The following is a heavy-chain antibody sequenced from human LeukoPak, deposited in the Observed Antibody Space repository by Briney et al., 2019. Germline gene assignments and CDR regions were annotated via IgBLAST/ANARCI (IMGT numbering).Heavy chain of an antibody. Sequence: SETLSLTCAVYGGSFSGYYWSWIRQSPGKGLEWIGEIYHSGSTNYNSSLKSRVTMSIDTSKNQFSLKLSSVTAADTAVYYCARDGYYYGSGSSQTIDYWGQGTLVTVSS. CDR3: ARDGYYYGSGSSQTIDY. CDR2: IYHSGST. CDR1: GGSFSGYY. J-gene: IGHJ4*02. D-gene: IGHD3-10*01. V-gene: IGHV4-34*01.